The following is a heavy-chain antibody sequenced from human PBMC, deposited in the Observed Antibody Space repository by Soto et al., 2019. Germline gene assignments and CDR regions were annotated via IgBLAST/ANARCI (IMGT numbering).Heavy chain of an antibody. J-gene: IGHJ4*02. CDR1: GFTFSSYW. CDR2: IKQGGSEK. CDR3: VRDVGYDYVN. V-gene: IGHV3-7*01. D-gene: IGHD5-12*01. Sequence: GGSLRLSCAVSGFTFSSYWMSWVRQAPGKGLEWVATIKQGGSEKYYVDSVKGRFTTSGDNAENSLYLQMNSLSAEDTAVYFCVRDVGYDYVNWGQGTLVTVSS.